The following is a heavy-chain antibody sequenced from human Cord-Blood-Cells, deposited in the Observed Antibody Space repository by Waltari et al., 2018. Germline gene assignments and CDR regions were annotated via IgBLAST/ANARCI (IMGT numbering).Heavy chain of an antibody. J-gene: IGHJ5*02. CDR3: ARVGIAAATINWFDP. V-gene: IGHV4-38-2*01. Sequence: QVQLQESGPGLVKPSETLSLTCAVSGYSISSGYYWGWIRKPPGKGLEWIGSINHSGNTYYNPSLKSGVTISVDTSKSRFSLKLRSVTAADTAVYYCARVGIAAATINWFDPWGQGTLVTVSS. D-gene: IGHD6-13*01. CDR1: GYSISSGYY. CDR2: INHSGNT.